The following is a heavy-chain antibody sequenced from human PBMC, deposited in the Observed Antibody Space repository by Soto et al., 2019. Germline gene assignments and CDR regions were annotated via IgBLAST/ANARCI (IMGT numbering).Heavy chain of an antibody. Sequence: SETLSLTCTVSGDSVSSGSYYWSWIRQPPGKGLEWLGFIHYSGNTNYNPSLKSRVTISVDTSKNQFSLKLGSVTAADTAVYYCARVRNGYYYDSSGYSIFDYWGQGTLVIVSS. J-gene: IGHJ4*02. V-gene: IGHV4-61*01. CDR3: ARVRNGYYYDSSGYSIFDY. CDR1: GDSVSSGSYY. CDR2: IHYSGNT. D-gene: IGHD3-22*01.